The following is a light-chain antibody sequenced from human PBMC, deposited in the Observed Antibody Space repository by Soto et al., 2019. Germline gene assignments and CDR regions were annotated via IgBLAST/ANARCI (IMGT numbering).Light chain of an antibody. J-gene: IGKJ1*01. Sequence: EIVMTQSPATLSVSPGERATLSCRASQSVSNNLAWYQKKPGQAPRLLIYGASTRATGIPARFSGGGSGTEFTLTLSSRQSEDFAVYYCQQYNNWWTFGHGTRVEIK. CDR2: GAS. CDR3: QQYNNWWT. V-gene: IGKV3-15*01. CDR1: QSVSNN.